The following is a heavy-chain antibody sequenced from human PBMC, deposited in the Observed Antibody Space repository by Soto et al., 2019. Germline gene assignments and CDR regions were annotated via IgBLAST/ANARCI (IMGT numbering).Heavy chain of an antibody. D-gene: IGHD2-2*02. CDR3: AKDHPPFVVVVPAAIE. Sequence: GGSLRLSCAASGFTFSSYAMSWVRQAPGKGLEWVSAISGSGGSTYYADSVKGRFTISRDNSKNTLYLQMNSLRAEDTAVYYCAKDHPPFVVVVPAAIEWGQGTLVTVSS. V-gene: IGHV3-23*01. CDR2: ISGSGGST. J-gene: IGHJ4*02. CDR1: GFTFSSYA.